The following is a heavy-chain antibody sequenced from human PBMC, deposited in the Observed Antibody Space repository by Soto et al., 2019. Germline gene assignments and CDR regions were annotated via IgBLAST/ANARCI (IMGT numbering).Heavy chain of an antibody. J-gene: IGHJ6*02. Sequence: ETLSLTCTVSDDFISSYYWNWIRQPAGKGLEWIGRVSTNGATNYNPSLESRVTMSVDTSKNQFSLKLTSVTAADTAVYFCARADYEILTGSYAMDVWGQGTTVTVSS. CDR1: DDFISSYY. V-gene: IGHV4-4*07. CDR2: VSTNGAT. CDR3: ARADYEILTGSYAMDV. D-gene: IGHD3-9*01.